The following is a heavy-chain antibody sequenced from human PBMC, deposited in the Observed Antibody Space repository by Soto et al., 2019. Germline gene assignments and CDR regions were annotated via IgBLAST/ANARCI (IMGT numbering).Heavy chain of an antibody. D-gene: IGHD4-17*01. CDR3: AREYGDYGVIDY. Sequence: ETLSLTCAVYGGSFSGYYWSWIRQPPGKGLEWIGEINHSGSTNYNPSLKSRVTISVDTSKNQFSLKLSSVTAADTAVYYCAREYGDYGVIDYWGQGTLVTVSS. V-gene: IGHV4-34*01. CDR2: INHSGST. CDR1: GGSFSGYY. J-gene: IGHJ4*02.